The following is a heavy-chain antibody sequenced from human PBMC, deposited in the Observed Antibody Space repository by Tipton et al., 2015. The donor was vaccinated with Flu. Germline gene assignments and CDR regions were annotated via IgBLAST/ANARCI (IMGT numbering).Heavy chain of an antibody. V-gene: IGHV4-39*01. Sequence: TLSLTCTDSGGSISSSSYNWGWIRQPPGKGLEWIGSIYEGRSTYYNPSLKSRVTISVDTSKNQISLKLSSVTAADTAVYYCARLSYYDVDLKNFYFDYWGQGALVTVSS. CDR3: ARLSYYDVDLKNFYFDY. D-gene: IGHD3-10*02. J-gene: IGHJ4*02. CDR1: GGSISSSSYN. CDR2: IYEGRST.